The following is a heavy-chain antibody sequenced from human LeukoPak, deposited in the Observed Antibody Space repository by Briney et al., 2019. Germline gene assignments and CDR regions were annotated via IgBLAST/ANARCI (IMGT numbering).Heavy chain of an antibody. V-gene: IGHV1-69*13. Sequence: SVKVSCKASGGTFSSYAISWVRQAPGQGLEWMGGIIHIFGTANYAQKFQGRVTITAAESTSTAYMELSSLRSEDTAVYYCARAPYSYEIEDPFDYWGQGTLVTVSS. CDR2: IIHIFGTA. CDR1: GGTFSSYA. D-gene: IGHD5-18*01. CDR3: ARAPYSYEIEDPFDY. J-gene: IGHJ4*02.